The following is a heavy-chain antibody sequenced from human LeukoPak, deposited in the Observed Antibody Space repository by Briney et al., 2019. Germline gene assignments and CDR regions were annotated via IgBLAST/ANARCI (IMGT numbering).Heavy chain of an antibody. J-gene: IGHJ4*02. CDR2: LSGSGGDT. CDR3: AKGAPSSSSIFDF. CDR1: GFTFGHNA. D-gene: IGHD6-6*01. V-gene: IGHV3-23*01. Sequence: GGSLRLSCVASGFTFGHNAMAWVRQAPGKRLEWVSALSGSGGDTFYADSVKGRFTISRDNSKNTLYLQLSSLRPDDTAVYYCAKGAPSSSSIFDFWGPGTLVTVSS.